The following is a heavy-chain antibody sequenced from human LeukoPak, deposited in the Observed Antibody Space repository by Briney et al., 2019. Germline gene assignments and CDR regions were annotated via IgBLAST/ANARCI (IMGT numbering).Heavy chain of an antibody. V-gene: IGHV4-34*01. J-gene: IGHJ4*02. D-gene: IGHD3-16*02. Sequence: SSETLSLTCAVYGGSFSDYYWSWIRQPPGKGLEWIGEINHSGSTNYNPSLKSRVTISVDTSKNQFSLKLSSVTAADTAVYYCARDRLYDYVWGSYRHPPDYWGQGTLVTVSS. CDR3: ARDRLYDYVWGSYRHPPDY. CDR2: INHSGST. CDR1: GGSFSDYY.